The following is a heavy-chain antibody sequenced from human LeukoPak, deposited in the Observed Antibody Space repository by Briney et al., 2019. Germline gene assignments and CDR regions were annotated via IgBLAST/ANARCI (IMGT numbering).Heavy chain of an antibody. V-gene: IGHV4-59*01. CDR1: GGSIS. D-gene: IGHD2-15*01. J-gene: IGHJ4*02. CDR2: IYYSGST. Sequence: SETLSLTCTVSGGSISRIRQPPGKGLERIGYIYYSGSTSYNPSLKSRVTISVDTSKNQFSLRLSSVTAADTAVYFCARYCSGVSCYSWALDYWGQGTLVTVSS. CDR3: ARYCSGVSCYSWALDY.